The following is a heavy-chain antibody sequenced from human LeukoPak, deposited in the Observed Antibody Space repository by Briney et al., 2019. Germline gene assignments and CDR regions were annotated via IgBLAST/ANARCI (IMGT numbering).Heavy chain of an antibody. CDR2: ITSSGDGT. Sequence: GGSLRLSCAASGFTFSTYAMSWVRQAPGKGLEWVSAITSSGDGTYYADSVKGRFTISRDNSENMLYLQMNSLRVEDTAVYFCAKDRPNYYGSNGHYYRRDGDYWGQGTLVTVSS. V-gene: IGHV3-23*01. D-gene: IGHD3-22*01. J-gene: IGHJ4*02. CDR3: AKDRPNYYGSNGHYYRRDGDY. CDR1: GFTFSTYA.